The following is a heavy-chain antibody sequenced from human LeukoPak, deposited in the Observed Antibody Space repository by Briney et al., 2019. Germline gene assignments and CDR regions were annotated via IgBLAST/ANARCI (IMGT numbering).Heavy chain of an antibody. Sequence: HPGGSLRLSCAASGFTLSDYGIHSVRQAPGRGLDWGAVISSNGNNKYYADSVRGRFTISRDTSKSTLYLQMNSLRDGDTAVYYCARDAWSKGLQTGGIDVWGQGTTVTVSS. D-gene: IGHD3-16*01. V-gene: IGHV3-30*03. CDR1: GFTLSDYG. CDR3: ARDAWSKGLQTGGIDV. CDR2: ISSNGNNK. J-gene: IGHJ6*02.